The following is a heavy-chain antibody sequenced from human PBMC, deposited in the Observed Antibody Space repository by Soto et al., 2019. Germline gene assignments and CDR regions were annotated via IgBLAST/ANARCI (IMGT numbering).Heavy chain of an antibody. J-gene: IGHJ5*02. CDR2: IPPVFGTT. Sequence: QVQLVQSGAEVKKPGSSVKVSCKASGGTFTSYAFSWVRQAPGQGLEWRGGIPPVFGTTQYAKRFQDSVMVTADKATSTVYKELNSLSSDDTAVYYCARARLSRDFGQWWFDPWGQGTLVTVSS. CDR3: ARARLSRDFGQWWFDP. D-gene: IGHD2-21*02. CDR1: GGTFTSYA. V-gene: IGHV1-69*06.